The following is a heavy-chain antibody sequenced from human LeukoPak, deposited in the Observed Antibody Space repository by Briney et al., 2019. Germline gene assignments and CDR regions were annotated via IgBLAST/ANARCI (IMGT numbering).Heavy chain of an antibody. CDR1: GGSISSSSYY. Sequence: SETLSLTCTVSGGSISSSSYYWGWIRQPPGKGLEWIGSIYYSGSTFYNPSLKSRVTISVDTSKNQFSLKLSSVTAADTAVYYCARGRIQLWMGIDYWGQGTLVTVSS. CDR2: IYYSGST. D-gene: IGHD5-18*01. J-gene: IGHJ4*02. V-gene: IGHV4-39*01. CDR3: ARGRIQLWMGIDY.